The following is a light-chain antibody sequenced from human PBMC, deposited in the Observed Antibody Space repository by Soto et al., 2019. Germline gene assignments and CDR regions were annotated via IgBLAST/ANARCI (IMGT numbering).Light chain of an antibody. Sequence: DIEMTQSPSTLSASVGVRVTITCRASLSINSWLAWYQQKPGKAPEVLIHKASILESGVPSRFSGSESGTEFALTISSLQPDDFATYYCQHYKHYSETAFGQGTKLEIK. J-gene: IGKJ2*01. CDR2: KAS. CDR3: QHYKHYSETA. CDR1: LSINSW. V-gene: IGKV1-5*03.